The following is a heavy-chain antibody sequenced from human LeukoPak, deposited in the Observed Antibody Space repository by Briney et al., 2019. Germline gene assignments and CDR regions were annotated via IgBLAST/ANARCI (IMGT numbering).Heavy chain of an antibody. V-gene: IGHV3-23*01. J-gene: IGHJ4*02. CDR3: AKDSYYDYVWGSYRYTNQFDY. Sequence: GGSLRLSCAASRFTFSSYGMHWVRQAPGKGLEWVSGMSGSGGSTYYADSVKGRFTISRDNSKNTLYLQMNSLRAEDTAVYYCAKDSYYDYVWGSYRYTNQFDYWGQGTLVTVSS. D-gene: IGHD3-16*02. CDR1: RFTFSSYG. CDR2: MSGSGGST.